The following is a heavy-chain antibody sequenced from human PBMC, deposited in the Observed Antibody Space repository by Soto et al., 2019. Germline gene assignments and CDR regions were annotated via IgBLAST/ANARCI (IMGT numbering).Heavy chain of an antibody. CDR3: ASGEIGDTIFGVPTVAYYYGLDV. V-gene: IGHV4-61*01. CDR2: IHDSGGT. Sequence: SETLSLTCTVSSISVLSGTYYWIWIRQPSGQGLEWIGYIHDSGGTKYNPSLKNRVTISVDTSKNQFSLKLTSVTAADTGVYYCASGEIGDTIFGVPTVAYYYGLDVWGQGTTVTVSS. D-gene: IGHD3-3*01. CDR1: SISVLSGTYY. J-gene: IGHJ6*02.